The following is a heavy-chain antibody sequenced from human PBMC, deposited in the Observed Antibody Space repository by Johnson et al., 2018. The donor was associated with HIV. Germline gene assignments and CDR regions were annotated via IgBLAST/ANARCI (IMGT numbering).Heavy chain of an antibody. CDR2: IGTAGDT. CDR1: GFTFSSYD. J-gene: IGHJ3*02. Sequence: VQLVESGGGLVKPGGSLRLSCAASGFTFSSYDMHWVRQATGKGLEWVSAIGTAGDTYYPGSVKGRFTISRENAKNSLYLQMNSLRAEDTAVYYCARDSSRWRPSGAFDIWGQGTMVTVSS. V-gene: IGHV3-13*01. CDR3: ARDSSRWRPSGAFDI. D-gene: IGHD6-13*01.